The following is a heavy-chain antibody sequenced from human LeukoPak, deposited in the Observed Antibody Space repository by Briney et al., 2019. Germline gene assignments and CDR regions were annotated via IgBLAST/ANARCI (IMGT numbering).Heavy chain of an antibody. V-gene: IGHV4-39*01. CDR2: IYYSGST. CDR3: AKHRGSFFEAFDI. J-gene: IGHJ3*02. D-gene: IGHD1-26*01. CDR1: GGSISSSSYY. Sequence: SETLSLTCTVSGGSISSSSYYWGWIRQPPGKGLEWIGSIYYSGSTYYNPSLKSRVTISVDTSKNQFSLKLSSVTAADMAVYYCAKHRGSFFEAFDIWGQGTAVSVSS.